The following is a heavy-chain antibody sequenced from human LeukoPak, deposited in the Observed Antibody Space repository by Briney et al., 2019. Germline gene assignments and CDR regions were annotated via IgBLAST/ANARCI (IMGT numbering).Heavy chain of an antibody. J-gene: IGHJ4*02. D-gene: IGHD4-17*01. V-gene: IGHV4-59*12. CDR3: ARDRYGDYFDY. Sequence: ASETLSLTCTVSGGSISGYYWSWIRQPPGKGLEWIGYMFYTGSTKYNPSLKSRVTISVDTSKNHFSLKLTSVIAADTAVYYCARDRYGDYFDYWGQGTLVTVSS. CDR2: MFYTGST. CDR1: GGSISGYY.